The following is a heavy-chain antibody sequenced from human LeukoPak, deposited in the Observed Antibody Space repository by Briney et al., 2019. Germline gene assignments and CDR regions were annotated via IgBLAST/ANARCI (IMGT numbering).Heavy chain of an antibody. CDR1: GGSISSYY. CDR3: ARHGHHGDHDY. D-gene: IGHD2-21*02. Sequence: SETLSLTCTVSGGSISSYYWSWIRQPPGKGLEWIGYIYYRSTNYNPSLKSRVTISVDTSKNQFSLKLTPVTAADTALYYCARHGHHGDHDYWGPGTLVTVSS. V-gene: IGHV4-59*08. J-gene: IGHJ4*02. CDR2: IYYRST.